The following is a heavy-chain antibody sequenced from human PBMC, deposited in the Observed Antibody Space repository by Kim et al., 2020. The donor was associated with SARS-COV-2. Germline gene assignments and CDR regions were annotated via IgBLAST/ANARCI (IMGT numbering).Heavy chain of an antibody. Sequence: GGSLRLSCAASGFAFRTYEMNWVRQAPGKGLEWISFISGTFSSRYYADAVKGRFTISRDNSKNSLYLQMSGLRADDTAVYYCVRGQYGDLDYWGQGTLVTVCS. CDR2: ISGTFSSR. CDR3: VRGQYGDLDY. CDR1: GFAFRTYE. J-gene: IGHJ4*02. V-gene: IGHV3-48*03. D-gene: IGHD2-21*02.